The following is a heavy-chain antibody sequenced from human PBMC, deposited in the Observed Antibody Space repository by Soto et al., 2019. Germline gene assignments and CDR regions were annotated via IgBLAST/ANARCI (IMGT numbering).Heavy chain of an antibody. J-gene: IGHJ6*02. CDR3: AKDSSVGHGDKHGYYYYGMDV. CDR1: GFTFSSYG. V-gene: IGHV3-30*18. D-gene: IGHD4-17*01. Sequence: GSLRLSCAASGFTFSSYGMHWVRQAPGKGLEWVAVISYDGSNKYYADSVKGRFTISRDNSKNTLYLQMNSLRAEDTAVYYCAKDSSVGHGDKHGYYYYGMDVWGQGTTVTVSS. CDR2: ISYDGSNK.